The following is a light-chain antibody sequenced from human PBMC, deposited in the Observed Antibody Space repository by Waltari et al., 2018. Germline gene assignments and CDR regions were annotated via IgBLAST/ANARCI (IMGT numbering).Light chain of an antibody. V-gene: IGLV3-1*01. CDR3: QAWDTNTVV. CDR2: EDD. J-gene: IGLJ2*01. CDR1: KLGDKY. Sequence: SYDLTQAPSVSVSPGQTATITCSGDKLGDKYASWYQQKPGQSPVLVIYEDDKRPSGIPERFSGSNSGNTAALTISGTQAMDEADYYCQAWDTNTVVFCGGTKLTVL.